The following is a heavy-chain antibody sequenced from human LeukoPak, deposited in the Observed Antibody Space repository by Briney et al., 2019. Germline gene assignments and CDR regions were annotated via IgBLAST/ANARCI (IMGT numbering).Heavy chain of an antibody. V-gene: IGHV1-69*01. CDR2: IIPIFGTA. Sequence: SVKVFCNTSGGTFSSYAISWVRPAPGQALEWMGGIIPIFGTANYAQKFQGRVTITADESTSTAYMELSSLRSEDTAVYYCAVHSSSWSQVFDYWGQGTLVTVSS. CDR1: GGTFSSYA. CDR3: AVHSSSWSQVFDY. D-gene: IGHD6-13*01. J-gene: IGHJ4*02.